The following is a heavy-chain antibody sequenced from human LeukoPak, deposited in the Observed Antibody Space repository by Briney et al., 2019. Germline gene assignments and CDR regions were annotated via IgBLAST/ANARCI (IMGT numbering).Heavy chain of an antibody. CDR3: ARSGSYGLGYYYYGMDV. CDR1: GGTFSSYA. J-gene: IGHJ6*02. Sequence: SVKVSCKASGGTFSSYAISWVRQAPGQGLEWMGRIIPILGIANYAQKFQGRVTITADKSTSTAYMELSSLRSEDTAVYYCARSGSYGLGYYYYGMDVWGQGTTVTASS. V-gene: IGHV1-69*04. CDR2: IIPILGIA. D-gene: IGHD1-26*01.